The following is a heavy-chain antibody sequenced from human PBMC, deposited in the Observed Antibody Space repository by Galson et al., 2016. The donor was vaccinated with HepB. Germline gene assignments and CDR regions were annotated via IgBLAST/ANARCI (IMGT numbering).Heavy chain of an antibody. Sequence: SLRLSCAASGFTFSSSAMSWVRQAPGKGLEWVSAISASGGTINYADSVKGRFTISRENSKYTLYLQMNSLRAEDTAVYYCAKCSVYSTGWCNSFDPWGQGTPVIVSS. CDR3: AKCSVYSTGWCNSFDP. CDR1: GFTFSSSA. J-gene: IGHJ5*02. D-gene: IGHD6-19*01. V-gene: IGHV3-23*01. CDR2: ISASGGTI.